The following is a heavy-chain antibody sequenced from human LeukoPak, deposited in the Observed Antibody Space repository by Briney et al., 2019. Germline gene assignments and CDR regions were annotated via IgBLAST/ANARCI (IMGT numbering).Heavy chain of an antibody. Sequence: SETLSLTCNVSGASLSNYYWSWIRQPARKGLEWIGRIYTSGSTNYNPSLKSRAIMSVDTSKNHFSLKLSSVTAADTAVYYCASSPDSSGYYGDPHWGQGTLVTVSS. J-gene: IGHJ4*02. V-gene: IGHV4-4*07. CDR1: GASLSNYY. D-gene: IGHD6-19*01. CDR2: IYTSGST. CDR3: ASSPDSSGYYGDPH.